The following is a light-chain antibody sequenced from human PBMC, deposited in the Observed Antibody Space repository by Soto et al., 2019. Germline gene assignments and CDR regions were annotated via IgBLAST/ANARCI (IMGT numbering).Light chain of an antibody. V-gene: IGKV1-27*01. CDR3: HKYNNVAWT. CDR1: QCISNY. Sequence: DIQMTQSPSSLSASVGDRVTITCRASQCISNYLAWYQQKPWKVPKLLIYDASTLQSGVPARFSGSGSGTDFTLIISSQQPEDFAAYYCHKYNNVAWTVGQGPKVEIK. J-gene: IGKJ1*01. CDR2: DAS.